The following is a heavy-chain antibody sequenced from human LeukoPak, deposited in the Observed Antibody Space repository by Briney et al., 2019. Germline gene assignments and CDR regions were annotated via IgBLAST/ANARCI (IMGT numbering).Heavy chain of an antibody. V-gene: IGHV3-23*01. CDR2: ISGSGGST. J-gene: IGHJ3*02. CDR1: GFTFSSYA. Sequence: GGSVGHSCAASGFTFSSYAMSWVRQTPGKGLEWVSAISGSGGSTYYADSVKGRFTISRDNSKNTLYLQMNSLRAEDTAVYYCAKALGPRGAFDIWGQGTMVTVSS. CDR3: AKALGPRGAFDI. D-gene: IGHD3-10*01.